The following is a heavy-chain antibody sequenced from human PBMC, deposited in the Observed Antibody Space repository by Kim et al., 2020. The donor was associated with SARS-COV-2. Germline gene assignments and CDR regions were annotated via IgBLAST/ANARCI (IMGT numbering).Heavy chain of an antibody. CDR2: FDPEDGET. CDR3: ATGPAVAGTLVHYYYYYGMDV. J-gene: IGHJ6*02. CDR1: GYTLTELS. Sequence: ASVKVSCKVSGYTLTELSMHWVRQAPGKGLEWMGGFDPEDGETIYAQKFQGRVTMTEDTSTDTAYMELSSLISEDTAVYYCATGPAVAGTLVHYYYYYGMDVWGQGTTVTVSS. V-gene: IGHV1-24*01. D-gene: IGHD6-19*01.